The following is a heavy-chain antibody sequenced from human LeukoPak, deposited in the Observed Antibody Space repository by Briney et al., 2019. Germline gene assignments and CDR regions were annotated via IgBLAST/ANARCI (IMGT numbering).Heavy chain of an antibody. CDR1: GGSINNYY. Sequence: PSETLSLTCTVSGGSINNYYWSWIRQRPGKGLEWIGYIYYRGSTNYNPSLKSRVTFSVDTSKNQFSLKLNSVTAADTAVYYCARGGDYGDLRYFDYWGQGTLVTLSP. D-gene: IGHD4-17*01. J-gene: IGHJ4*02. CDR3: ARGGDYGDLRYFDY. CDR2: IYYRGST. V-gene: IGHV4-59*01.